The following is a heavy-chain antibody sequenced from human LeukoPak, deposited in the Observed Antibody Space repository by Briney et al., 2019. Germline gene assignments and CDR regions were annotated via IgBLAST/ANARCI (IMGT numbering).Heavy chain of an antibody. CDR3: ARVVSGVGATTYYYYMDV. D-gene: IGHD1-26*01. CDR2: IIPIFGTA. Sequence: GSSVKVSCKASGGTFSSYAISWVRQAPGQGLEWMGRIIPIFGTANYAQKFQGRVTVTTDESTSTAYMELSSLRSEDTAVYYCARVVSGVGATTYYYYMDVWGKGTTVTVSS. V-gene: IGHV1-69*05. CDR1: GGTFSSYA. J-gene: IGHJ6*03.